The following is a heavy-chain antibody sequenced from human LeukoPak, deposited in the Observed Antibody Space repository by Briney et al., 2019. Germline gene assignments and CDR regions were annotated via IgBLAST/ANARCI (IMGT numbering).Heavy chain of an antibody. CDR1: GFTFSSYA. V-gene: IGHV3-23*01. CDR3: TRNYYGMDV. CDR2: ISGSGGGT. Sequence: GGSLRLSCAASGFTFSSYAMSWVRQAPEKGLEWVSTISGSGGGTYYADSVKGRFTISRDNAKNSLYLQVNSLRAEDTAVYYCTRNYYGMDVWGQGTTVTVSS. J-gene: IGHJ6*02.